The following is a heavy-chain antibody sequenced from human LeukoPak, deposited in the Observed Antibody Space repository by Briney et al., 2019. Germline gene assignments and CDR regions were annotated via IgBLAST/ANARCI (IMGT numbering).Heavy chain of an antibody. CDR1: GFTFSGSA. J-gene: IGHJ3*02. V-gene: IGHV3-73*01. Sequence: GGSLRLSCAASGFTFSGSAMRWVRQASGKGLEWVGRIRSKANSYATAYAASMKGRFTISRDDSKNTAYLQMNSLKTEDTAVYYCTRGYCSGGSCYSYNWNDWDAFDIWGQGTMVTVSS. CDR2: IRSKANSYAT. D-gene: IGHD2-15*01. CDR3: TRGYCSGGSCYSYNWNDWDAFDI.